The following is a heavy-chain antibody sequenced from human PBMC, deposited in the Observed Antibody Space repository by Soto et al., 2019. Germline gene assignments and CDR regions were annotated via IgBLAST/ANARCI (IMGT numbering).Heavy chain of an antibody. J-gene: IGHJ4*02. CDR2: ISAGNGNT. CDR1: GSTFPSYG. D-gene: IGHD2-21*02. CDR3: ARSIVVVTALDY. Sequence: ASVKVSCKASGSTFPSYGISWVRQAPGQGLEWMGWISAGNGNTKYSQKFQGRVTITRDTSASTAYMELSSLRSEDTAVYYCARSIVVVTALDYWGQGTLVTVSS. V-gene: IGHV1-18*01.